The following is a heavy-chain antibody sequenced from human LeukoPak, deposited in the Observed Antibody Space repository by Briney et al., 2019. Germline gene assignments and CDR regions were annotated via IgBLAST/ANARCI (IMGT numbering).Heavy chain of an antibody. Sequence: SETLSLTCAVYGGSFSGYYWSWIRQPPGKGLEWIGEINHSGSSNYNPSLKSRVTISVDTSKNQFSLKLSSVTAADTAVYYCARGRGSSYYYYGMDVWGQGTTVTVSS. D-gene: IGHD2-15*01. CDR2: INHSGSS. J-gene: IGHJ6*02. CDR1: GGSFSGYY. CDR3: ARGRGSSYYYYGMDV. V-gene: IGHV4-34*01.